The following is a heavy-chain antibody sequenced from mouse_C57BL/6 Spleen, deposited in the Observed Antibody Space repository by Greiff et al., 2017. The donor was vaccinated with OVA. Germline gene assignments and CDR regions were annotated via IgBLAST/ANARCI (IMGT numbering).Heavy chain of an antibody. J-gene: IGHJ3*01. CDR2: IDPSDSET. V-gene: IGHV1-52*01. CDR1: GYTFTSYW. CDR3: ARNDYDGFAY. Sequence: QVQLQQPGAELVRPGSSVKLSCKASGYTFTSYWMHWVKQRPIQGLEWISNIDPSDSETHYNQKFKDKATLTVDKSSSTAYMQLSSLTSEDSAVYYCARNDYDGFAYWGQGTLVTVSA. D-gene: IGHD2-4*01.